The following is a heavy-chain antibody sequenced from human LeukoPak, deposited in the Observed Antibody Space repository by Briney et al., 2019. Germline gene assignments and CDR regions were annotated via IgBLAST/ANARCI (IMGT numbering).Heavy chain of an antibody. CDR3: AREFQNRGYYDSSGPAY. D-gene: IGHD3-22*01. Sequence: SVAVSCKASGGTFSSYAISWVRQAPGQGLEWMGGIIPIFGTANYAQKFQGRVTITTDESTSTAYMELSSLRSEDTAVYYCAREFQNRGYYDSSGPAYWGQGTLVTVSS. CDR1: GGTFSSYA. J-gene: IGHJ4*02. V-gene: IGHV1-69*05. CDR2: IIPIFGTA.